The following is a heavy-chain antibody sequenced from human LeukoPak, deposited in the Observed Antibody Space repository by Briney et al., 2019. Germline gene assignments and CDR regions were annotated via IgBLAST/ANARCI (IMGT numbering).Heavy chain of an antibody. CDR3: ARGQGDCSGGSGYLFDY. Sequence: SETLSLTCAVYGGSFSGYYWSWIRQPPGKGLEWIGEINHSGSTNYNPSLKSRVTISVDTSKNQFSLKLSSVTAADTAVYYCARGQGDCSGGSGYLFDYWGQGTLVTVSS. CDR1: GGSFSGYY. J-gene: IGHJ4*02. D-gene: IGHD2-15*01. CDR2: INHSGST. V-gene: IGHV4-34*01.